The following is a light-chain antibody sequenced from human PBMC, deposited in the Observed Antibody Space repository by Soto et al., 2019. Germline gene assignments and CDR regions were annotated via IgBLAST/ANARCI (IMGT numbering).Light chain of an antibody. Sequence: DIHMTQSPSTLSASVGDKVTVTCRASQSISVWLAWYQQKPVKTPKLLIYKASSLLSGVPSRFSGSGSGTEFTLTISSLQPDYFATYSCQQYKTYSEVSFGGGTKVDIK. V-gene: IGKV1-5*03. CDR2: KAS. J-gene: IGKJ4*01. CDR1: QSISVW. CDR3: QQYKTYSEVS.